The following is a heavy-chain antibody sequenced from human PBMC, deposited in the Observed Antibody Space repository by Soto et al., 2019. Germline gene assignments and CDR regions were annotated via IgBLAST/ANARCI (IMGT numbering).Heavy chain of an antibody. CDR2: ISGRGANT. CDR3: AKDDSLVPGAI. V-gene: IGHV3-23*01. D-gene: IGHD2-21*01. Sequence: PGWSLRLSCAASGFTFNNYAMSWIRQAPGKGLEWVSTISGRGANTYHANSVTGRFTISRDNSKNTLYLQMNSLSTNDTAVYYCAKDDSLVPGAIRGQGPLVTVSS. J-gene: IGHJ4*02. CDR1: GFTFNNYA.